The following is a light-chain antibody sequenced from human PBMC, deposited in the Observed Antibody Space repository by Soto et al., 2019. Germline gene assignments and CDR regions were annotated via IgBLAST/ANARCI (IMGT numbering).Light chain of an antibody. CDR2: DVT. CDR1: SSDVGGYKY. CDR3: GSYTTSSTLV. Sequence: QSALTQPASVSGSPGQSITISCTGISSDVGGYKYDSWYQQHPGKAPKLMIYDVTYRPSGISNRFSGSKSGNTASLTISGLQAEDEADYYCGSYTTSSTLVFGGGTKLTVL. J-gene: IGLJ2*01. V-gene: IGLV2-14*01.